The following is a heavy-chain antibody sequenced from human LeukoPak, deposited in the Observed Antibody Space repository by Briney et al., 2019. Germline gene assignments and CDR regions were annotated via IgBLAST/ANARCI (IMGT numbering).Heavy chain of an antibody. Sequence: GGSLRLCCAASGFTVSSNYMSWVRQAPGKGLERVSGISGSGGTTYYADSVKGRFTVSRDNSKSTLCLQMNSLRAEDSAIYYCAMNYYGSGSYHFDYWGQGTLVTVSS. CDR3: AMNYYGSGSYHFDY. CDR2: ISGSGGTT. V-gene: IGHV3-23*01. CDR1: GFTVSSNY. D-gene: IGHD3-10*01. J-gene: IGHJ4*02.